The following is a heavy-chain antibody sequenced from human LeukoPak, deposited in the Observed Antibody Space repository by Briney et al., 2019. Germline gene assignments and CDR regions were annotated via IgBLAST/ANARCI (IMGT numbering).Heavy chain of an antibody. Sequence: SETLSLTCAVYGGSFSGYYWSWIRQPPGKGLEWIGEINHSGSTNYNPSLKSRVTISVDTSKNQFSLKLSSVTAADTAVYYCARLPGRDGYRSYYYYYMDVWGKGTTVTISS. J-gene: IGHJ6*03. CDR3: ARLPGRDGYRSYYYYYMDV. CDR1: GGSFSGYY. V-gene: IGHV4-34*01. D-gene: IGHD5-24*01. CDR2: INHSGST.